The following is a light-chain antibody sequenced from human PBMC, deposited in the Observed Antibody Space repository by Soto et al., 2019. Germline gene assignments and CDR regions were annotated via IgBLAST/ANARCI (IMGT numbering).Light chain of an antibody. CDR3: QSYDSSLSGSV. V-gene: IGLV1-40*01. J-gene: IGLJ1*01. CDR2: GNS. CDR1: SSNIGANYD. Sequence: QPVLTQPPSVSGAPGRRVTISCTGSSSNIGANYDVHWYQQLPGSAPKLLIYGNSNRPSGVPDRFSGSKSGTSASLAITGLQAEDEADYYCQSYDSSLSGSVFGTGTKLTVL.